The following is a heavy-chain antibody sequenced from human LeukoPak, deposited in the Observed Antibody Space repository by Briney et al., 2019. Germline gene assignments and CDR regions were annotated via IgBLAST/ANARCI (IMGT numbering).Heavy chain of an antibody. Sequence: SETLSLTCAVYGGSFSGYYWSWIRQPPGKGLEWIGEINHSGSTNYNPSLKSRVTISVDTSKNQFSLKLGSVTAADTAVYYCASYDSSGYYPTFGYWGQGTLVTVSS. J-gene: IGHJ4*02. CDR2: INHSGST. D-gene: IGHD3-22*01. V-gene: IGHV4-34*01. CDR3: ASYDSSGYYPTFGY. CDR1: GGSFSGYY.